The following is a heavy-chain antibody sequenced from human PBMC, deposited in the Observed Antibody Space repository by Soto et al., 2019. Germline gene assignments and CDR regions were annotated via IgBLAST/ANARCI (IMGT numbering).Heavy chain of an antibody. CDR3: ASGTLWFGELRAFDI. Sequence: GEALKISGEGSGYSFTSYWSGWVRQRPGKGLEYMGIMFPGDSDTRYSPSFQGQVTISADKSISTAYLQWSSLKASDTGIYYCASGTLWFGELRAFDIWGPGTMVTVSS. V-gene: IGHV5-51*01. CDR2: MFPGDSDT. J-gene: IGHJ3*02. CDR1: GYSFTSYW. D-gene: IGHD3-10*01.